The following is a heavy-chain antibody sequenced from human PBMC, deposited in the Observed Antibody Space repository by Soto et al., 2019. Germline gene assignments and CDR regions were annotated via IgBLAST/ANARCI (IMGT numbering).Heavy chain of an antibody. CDR1: GFTFSNAW. Sequence: PGGSLRLSCAASGFTFSNAWMSCVRQAPGKGLEWFVRIKSKTDVGTTDYAAPVKGRFTISRDDSKNALYLQMYSLKTEDTAVYYCITDSTHTPWVAFDIWGKGTMLTVSS. V-gene: IGHV3-15*01. J-gene: IGHJ3*02. D-gene: IGHD5-18*01. CDR3: ITDSTHTPWVAFDI. CDR2: IKSKTDVGTT.